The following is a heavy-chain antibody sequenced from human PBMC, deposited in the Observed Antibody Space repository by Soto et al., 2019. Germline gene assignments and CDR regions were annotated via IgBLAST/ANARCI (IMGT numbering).Heavy chain of an antibody. J-gene: IGHJ2*01. CDR3: ARGNHRWLQVWYFDL. V-gene: IGHV1-69*12. D-gene: IGHD5-12*01. CDR2: SIPIFGTA. CDR1: GGTFSSYT. Sequence: QVQLVQSGAEVKKPGSSVTVSCKASGGTFSSYTISWVRQAPGQGLEWMGGSIPIFGTANYAQKFQGRGTITADESTSTAYMELSSLRSEDTAVYYCARGNHRWLQVWYFDLWGRGTLVTVSS.